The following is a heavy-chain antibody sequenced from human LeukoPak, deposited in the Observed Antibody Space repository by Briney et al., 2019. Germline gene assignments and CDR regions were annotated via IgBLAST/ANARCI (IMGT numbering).Heavy chain of an antibody. Sequence: QPGGSLLLYCAASDFHFSSYALSGVRHAPGTGLEWVSAISGSGGSTYSEDSVKGQFTISSDNSKNTLYLQMTTLRAEDRAVYYCAKDLPLWFGELLIDYWGQGTLVTVSS. J-gene: IGHJ4*02. CDR2: ISGSGGST. CDR1: DFHFSSYA. V-gene: IGHV3-23*02. D-gene: IGHD3-10*01. CDR3: AKDLPLWFGELLIDY.